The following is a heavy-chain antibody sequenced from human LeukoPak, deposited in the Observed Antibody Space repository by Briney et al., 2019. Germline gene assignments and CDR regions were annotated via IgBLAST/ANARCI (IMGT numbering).Heavy chain of an antibody. Sequence: ASVKVSCKASGYAFTSYYMHWVRQAPGQGLEWMGIINPSGDSTSYAQKFQGRVTMTRDTSTSTVYMELSSLRSEDTAVYYCARETGQQLAPFDYWGQGTLVTVSS. V-gene: IGHV1-46*01. CDR3: ARETGQQLAPFDY. D-gene: IGHD6-13*01. CDR2: INPSGDST. CDR1: GYAFTSYY. J-gene: IGHJ4*02.